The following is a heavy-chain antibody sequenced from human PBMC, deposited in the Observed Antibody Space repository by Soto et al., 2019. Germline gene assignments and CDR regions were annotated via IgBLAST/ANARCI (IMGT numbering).Heavy chain of an antibody. CDR3: ARDYEGAYCGGDCYSGGAFDI. Sequence: GGSLRLSCAASGFTFSSYSMNWVRQAPGKGLEWVSSISSSSSYIYYADSVKGRFTISRDNAKNSLYLQMNSLRAEDTAVYYCARDYEGAYCGGDCYSGGAFDIWGQGTLVTVSS. CDR1: GFTFSSYS. D-gene: IGHD2-21*02. CDR2: ISSSSSYI. J-gene: IGHJ3*02. V-gene: IGHV3-21*01.